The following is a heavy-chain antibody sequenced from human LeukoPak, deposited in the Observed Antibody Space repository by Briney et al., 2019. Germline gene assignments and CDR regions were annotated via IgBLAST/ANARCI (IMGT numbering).Heavy chain of an antibody. D-gene: IGHD3-3*01. CDR1: AXSISSYY. J-gene: IGHJ5*02. V-gene: IGHV4-59*08. CDR3: AKYDSRGWFDP. CDR2: IYSSGST. Sequence: SETLSLTCTVSAXSISSYYWSWIRQPPGKGREWIGYIYSSGSTNYNPSLKSRVTISVDTSKNQFSLKLSSVTAADTAVYYCAKYDSRGWFDPWGQGTLVTVSS.